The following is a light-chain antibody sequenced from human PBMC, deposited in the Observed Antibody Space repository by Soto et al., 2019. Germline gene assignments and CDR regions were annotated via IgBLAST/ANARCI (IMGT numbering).Light chain of an antibody. Sequence: QSVLTQPASVSGSPGQSITTSCTGTSSDVGHNKYVSWYQQYPGKVPKLLINKVSNRPSGVSNRFSGSKSGNTASLTISGLLAEDEADYYCAAWDDSLNGHVFGGGTKVTVL. CDR3: AAWDDSLNGHV. J-gene: IGLJ2*01. V-gene: IGLV2-14*01. CDR2: KVS. CDR1: SSDVGHNKY.